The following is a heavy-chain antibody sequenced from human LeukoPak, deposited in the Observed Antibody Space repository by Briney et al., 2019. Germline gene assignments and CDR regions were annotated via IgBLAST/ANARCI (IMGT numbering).Heavy chain of an antibody. Sequence: GGSRSFSGAASGFIFNYYAMNWVRQAPGKGLEWVSYISSSGSTIYNADSVRGRFIISRDNPKNSLSLQMNSLRVEDTAIYYCERAGTYGEYGEYWGQGALVTVSS. CDR2: ISSSGSTI. D-gene: IGHD4-17*01. CDR3: ERAGTYGEYGEY. V-gene: IGHV3-48*03. J-gene: IGHJ4*02. CDR1: GFIFNYYA.